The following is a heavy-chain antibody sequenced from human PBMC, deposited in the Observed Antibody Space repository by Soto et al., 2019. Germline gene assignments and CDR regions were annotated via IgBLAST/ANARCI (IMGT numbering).Heavy chain of an antibody. CDR1: GGSFSGYY. Sequence: SEILSLTCAVYGGSFSGYYLTWIRQPPGTGLEWIGEINHSGSTNYNPSLKSRVTISVDTSKNQFSLKLTSVTAADTAVYYCARDKITGLFDYWGQGTLVTVS. CDR2: INHSGST. J-gene: IGHJ4*02. V-gene: IGHV4-34*01. CDR3: ARDKITGLFDY. D-gene: IGHD2-8*02.